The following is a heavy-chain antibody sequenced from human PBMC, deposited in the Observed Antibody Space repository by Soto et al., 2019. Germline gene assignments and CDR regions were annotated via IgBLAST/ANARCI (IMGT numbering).Heavy chain of an antibody. CDR3: ARRPSGCSGGSCYSEYYGMDV. Sequence: TLSLTCTVSGGSISSSSYYWGWIRQPPGKGLAWSGSIYYSGSTYYNPSLKSRVTISVDTSKNQFSLKLSSVTAADTAVYYCARRPSGCSGGSCYSEYYGMDVWGQGTTVTVSS. J-gene: IGHJ6*02. CDR1: GGSISSSSYY. CDR2: IYYSGST. D-gene: IGHD2-15*01. V-gene: IGHV4-39*01.